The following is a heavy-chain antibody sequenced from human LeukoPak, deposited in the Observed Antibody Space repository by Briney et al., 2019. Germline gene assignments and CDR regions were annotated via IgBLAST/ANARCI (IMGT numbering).Heavy chain of an antibody. CDR3: AKASASGGDFEH. Sequence: GGSLRLSCAATGFTFSNAWMSWVRQAPGKGLEWVGRIKSKTDAGTTDYAAPVKGRFTISRDDSKNTLYLQMNSLRADDTAVYYCAKASASGGDFEHWGQGTLVTVSS. J-gene: IGHJ1*01. D-gene: IGHD3-10*01. CDR2: IKSKTDAGTT. V-gene: IGHV3-15*01. CDR1: GFTFSNAW.